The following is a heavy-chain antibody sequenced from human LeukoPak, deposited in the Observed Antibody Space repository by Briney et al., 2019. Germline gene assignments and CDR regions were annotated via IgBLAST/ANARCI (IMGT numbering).Heavy chain of an antibody. Sequence: GGSLRLSCAASGFTFSSYSMNWVRQAPGKGLEWVSSISSSSSYIYYADSVKGRFTISRDNAKNSLYLQMNSLRAEDTAVYYCASMYSSSWYHGGRFDPWGQGTLVTVSS. CDR1: GFTFSSYS. D-gene: IGHD6-13*01. CDR3: ASMYSSSWYHGGRFDP. V-gene: IGHV3-21*01. CDR2: ISSSSSYI. J-gene: IGHJ5*02.